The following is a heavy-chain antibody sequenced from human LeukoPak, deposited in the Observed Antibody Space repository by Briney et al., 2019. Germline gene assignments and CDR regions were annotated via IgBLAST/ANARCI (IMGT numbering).Heavy chain of an antibody. V-gene: IGHV1-69*05. Sequence: SVKVSCKASGGTFKKYAIYWVRQAPGQGLEWRGGIIPVFGTPNYAQKFQGRVTITTDESTTTGYMELSSLKSEDTAVYYCARGGAEAVAGSLDFWGQGTLVTVSS. CDR1: GGTFKKYA. CDR3: ARGGAEAVAGSLDF. J-gene: IGHJ4*02. D-gene: IGHD6-19*01. CDR2: IIPVFGTP.